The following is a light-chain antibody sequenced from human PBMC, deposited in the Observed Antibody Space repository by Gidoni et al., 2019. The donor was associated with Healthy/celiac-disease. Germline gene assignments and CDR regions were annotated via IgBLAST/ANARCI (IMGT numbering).Light chain of an antibody. CDR2: DAS. Sequence: IVLTQSPATLSLSPGERATLSCRASQSVSSYLAWYQQKPGQAPRLLIYDASNRATGIPARFSGSGSGTDFTLTISSREPEDVAVYYCQQRSNWTPSFAFGPGTKVHIK. V-gene: IGKV3-11*01. CDR1: QSVSSY. J-gene: IGKJ3*01. CDR3: QQRSNWTPSFA.